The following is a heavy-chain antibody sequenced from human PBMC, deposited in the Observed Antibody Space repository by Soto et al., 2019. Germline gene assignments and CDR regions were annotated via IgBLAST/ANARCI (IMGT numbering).Heavy chain of an antibody. CDR2: INPSGGST. D-gene: IGHD2-21*02. CDR3: ARGSVVVTAIRLAHFDY. Sequence: QVQLVQSGAEVKKPGASVKVSCKASGYTFTSYYMHWVRQAPGQGLEWMGIINPSGGSTSYAQKFQGRVTMTRDASTSTVDMELSRLRSEDTAGYYRARGSVVVTAIRLAHFDYWGQGTLVTVSS. V-gene: IGHV1-46*01. J-gene: IGHJ4*02. CDR1: GYTFTSYY.